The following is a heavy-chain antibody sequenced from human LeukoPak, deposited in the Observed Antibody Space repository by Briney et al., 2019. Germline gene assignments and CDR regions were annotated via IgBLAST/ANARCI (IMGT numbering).Heavy chain of an antibody. CDR3: ARDPGLYGDYYFDY. V-gene: IGHV4-39*07. CDR1: GDSIRSSSYH. Sequence: SETLSLTCTVSGDSIRSSSYHWGWIRQPPGKGLEWIGSIYYSGSTYNNRSLKRRLTISIDTSKNQFSLRLSSVTAADTAVYYCARDPGLYGDYYFDYWGQGTLVTVSS. D-gene: IGHD4-17*01. J-gene: IGHJ4*02. CDR2: IYYSGST.